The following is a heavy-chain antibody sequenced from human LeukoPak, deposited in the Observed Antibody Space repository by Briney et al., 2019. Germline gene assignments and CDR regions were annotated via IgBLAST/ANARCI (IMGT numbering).Heavy chain of an antibody. CDR1: GFSVGDNY. D-gene: IGHD4-23*01. Sequence: GGSLRLSCAASGFSVGDNYVTWVRQPPGKGLEWVSVIYRDGSTYYADSVKGRFTISRDNSKNTLYLQMNSLRVEDTAVYYCTDAVAGWGQGTLVTVSS. CDR3: TDAVAG. J-gene: IGHJ4*02. V-gene: IGHV3-53*05. CDR2: IYRDGST.